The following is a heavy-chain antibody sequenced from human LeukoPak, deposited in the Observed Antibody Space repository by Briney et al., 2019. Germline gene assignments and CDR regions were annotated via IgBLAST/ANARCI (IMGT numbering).Heavy chain of an antibody. CDR3: ARHAPITIFGVVTVFDY. D-gene: IGHD3-3*01. J-gene: IGHJ4*02. Sequence: KPSETLSLTCTVSGGSISSSSYYWGWIRQPPGKGLEWVGSIYYSGSTYYNPSLKSRVTISVDTSKNQFSLKLSSVTAAYTAVYYCARHAPITIFGVVTVFDYWGQGTLVTVSS. CDR1: GGSISSSSYY. V-gene: IGHV4-39*01. CDR2: IYYSGST.